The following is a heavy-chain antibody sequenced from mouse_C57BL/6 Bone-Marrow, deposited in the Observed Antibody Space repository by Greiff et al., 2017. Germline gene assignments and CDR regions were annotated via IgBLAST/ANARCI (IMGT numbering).Heavy chain of an antibody. J-gene: IGHJ3*01. CDR2: ISAGGSYT. D-gene: IGHD2-1*01. CDR3: ATIYGNYEGFAY. CDR1: GFTFSSYA. V-gene: IGHV5-4*03. Sequence: EVKLVESGGGLVKPGGSLKLSCAASGFTFSSYAMSWVRQTPEKRLEWVATISAGGSYTYYPDNVKGRFTISRDNAKNNLYLQMSHLKSEDTAMYYCATIYGNYEGFAYWGQGTLVTVSA.